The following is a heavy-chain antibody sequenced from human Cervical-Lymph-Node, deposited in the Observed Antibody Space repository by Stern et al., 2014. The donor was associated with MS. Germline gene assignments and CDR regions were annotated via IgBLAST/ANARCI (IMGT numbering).Heavy chain of an antibody. CDR1: GGSFSSFD. CDR2: IMSTFGTT. J-gene: IGHJ4*02. D-gene: IGHD6-13*01. CDR3: ARHEGGIAAN. V-gene: IGHV1-69*01. Sequence: QVQLVQSGAEVKEPESSVKVSCKASGGSFSSFDIGWLRQAPGHGLEWLGVIMSTFGTTNYAQKFQGRVTFTADESTTTAYMELSSLRSDDTAVYYCARHEGGIAANWGQGTLVTVSS.